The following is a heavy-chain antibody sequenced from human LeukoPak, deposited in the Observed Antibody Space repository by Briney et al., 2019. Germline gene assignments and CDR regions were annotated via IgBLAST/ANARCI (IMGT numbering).Heavy chain of an antibody. CDR2: INPNRGST. CDR1: GYTFTSYY. D-gene: IGHD6-19*01. J-gene: IGHJ4*02. V-gene: IGHV1-46*01. Sequence: GASVKVSCKASGYTFTSYYMYWVRQAPGQGLEWMGIINPNRGSTSYAQKFQGRVTMTRDMSTSTVYMELSSLRSEDTAVYYCASSNGYSSGWYLPITDYWGQGTLVTVSS. CDR3: ASSNGYSSGWYLPITDY.